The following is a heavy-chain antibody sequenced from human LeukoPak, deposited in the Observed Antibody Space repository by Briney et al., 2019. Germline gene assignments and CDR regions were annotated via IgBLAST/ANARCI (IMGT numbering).Heavy chain of an antibody. CDR3: AYSSGPPYFDY. CDR1: GFTFSSYW. CDR2: IKQDGSEK. V-gene: IGHV3-7*01. D-gene: IGHD6-19*01. J-gene: IGHJ4*02. Sequence: PGGSLRLSCAASGFTFSSYWMSWVRQAPGKGLEWVANIKQDGSEKYYVDSVRGRFTISRDNAKNSLYLQMNSLRAEDTAAYYCAYSSGPPYFDYWGQGTLVTVSS.